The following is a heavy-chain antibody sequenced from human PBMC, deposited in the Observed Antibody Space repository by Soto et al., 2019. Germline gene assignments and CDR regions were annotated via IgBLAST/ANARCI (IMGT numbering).Heavy chain of an antibody. V-gene: IGHV1-46*01. Sequence: ASVKVSCKASGYTFTSYYIHWVRQAPGQGLEWMGIINPSGGSTSYAQKFQGRVTMTRDTSTSTVYMELSSLRSEDTAVYYCARDAADIVLVPAATQAYYYYGMDVWGQGTTVTVSS. D-gene: IGHD2-2*01. CDR2: INPSGGST. J-gene: IGHJ6*02. CDR1: GYTFTSYY. CDR3: ARDAADIVLVPAATQAYYYYGMDV.